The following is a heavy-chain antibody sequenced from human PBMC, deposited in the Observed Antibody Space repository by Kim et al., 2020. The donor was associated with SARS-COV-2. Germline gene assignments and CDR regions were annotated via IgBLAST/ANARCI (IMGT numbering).Heavy chain of an antibody. J-gene: IGHJ4*02. CDR2: IKQDGSEK. Sequence: GGSLRLSCAASGFTFSSYWMSWVRQAPGKGLEWVANIKQDGSEKYYVDSVKGRFTISRDNAKNSLYLQMNSLRAEDTAVYYCARVPHRRQWLGFDYWGQGTLVTVSS. D-gene: IGHD6-19*01. V-gene: IGHV3-7*03. CDR3: ARVPHRRQWLGFDY. CDR1: GFTFSSYW.